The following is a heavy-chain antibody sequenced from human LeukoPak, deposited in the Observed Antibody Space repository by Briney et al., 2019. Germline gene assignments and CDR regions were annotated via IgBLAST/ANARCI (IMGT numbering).Heavy chain of an antibody. V-gene: IGHV1-69*13. Sequence: ASVKVSCKASGGTFSGYAISWVRQAPGQGLEWMGGIIPIFGTANYAQKFQGRVTITADESTSTAYMELSSLRSEDTAVYYCASSTGAHYYYYGMDVWGQGTTVTVSS. J-gene: IGHJ6*02. CDR3: ASSTGAHYYYYGMDV. CDR2: IIPIFGTA. CDR1: GGTFSGYA. D-gene: IGHD1-26*01.